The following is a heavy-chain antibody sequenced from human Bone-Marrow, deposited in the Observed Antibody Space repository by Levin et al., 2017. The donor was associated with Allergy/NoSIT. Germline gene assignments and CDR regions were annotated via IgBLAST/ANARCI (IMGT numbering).Heavy chain of an antibody. V-gene: IGHV3-30-3*01. CDR3: ARPKPLDFWSGLLYY. Sequence: PGGSLRLSCAASGFTFSSYAMHWVRQAPGKGLEWVAVISYDGSNKYYADSVKGRFTISRDNSKNTLYLQMNSLRAEDTAVYYCARPKPLDFWSGLLYYWGQGTLVTVSS. J-gene: IGHJ4*02. CDR1: GFTFSSYA. CDR2: ISYDGSNK. D-gene: IGHD3-3*01.